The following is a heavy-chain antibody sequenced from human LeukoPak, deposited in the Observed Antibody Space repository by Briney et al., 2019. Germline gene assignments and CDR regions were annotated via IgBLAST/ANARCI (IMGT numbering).Heavy chain of an antibody. V-gene: IGHV3-7*01. Sequence: PGGSLRLSCATSGFTFSTYWMSWVRQAPGEGLEWVANIKQDGSETHYADSVKGRFTIFRDNAKNSLYLQMDSLRVGDTAVYYCANGDGFDYWGQGTLVIVSS. D-gene: IGHD5-24*01. CDR3: ANGDGFDY. CDR2: IKQDGSET. CDR1: GFTFSTYW. J-gene: IGHJ4*02.